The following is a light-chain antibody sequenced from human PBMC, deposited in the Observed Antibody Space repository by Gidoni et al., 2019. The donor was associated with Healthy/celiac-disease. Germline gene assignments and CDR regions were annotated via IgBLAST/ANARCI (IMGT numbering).Light chain of an antibody. V-gene: IGLV2-14*01. CDR1: SSDVGGYNY. CDR2: DVS. Sequence: HSALPQPASVSGSPGQSITISCTGNSSDVGGYNYVSWYQQQPGKAPKFMIYDVSNRPSGVSKRFSGSKSGNTASLTISGLQAEDEADYYCSSYTSSSTPVVFGGGTKLTVL. CDR3: SSYTSSSTPVV. J-gene: IGLJ2*01.